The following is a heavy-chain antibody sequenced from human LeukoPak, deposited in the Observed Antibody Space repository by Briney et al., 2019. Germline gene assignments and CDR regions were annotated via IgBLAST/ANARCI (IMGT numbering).Heavy chain of an antibody. CDR1: GDSVSRSDSY. J-gene: IGHJ1*01. CDR3: ARRRYYDGSGYLE. V-gene: IGHV4-39*01. CDR2: IYYSGRT. Sequence: SETLSLTCSVSGDSVSRSDSYWDWIRQPPGKGLEWIGAIYYSGRTYYSPSLKSRVTMSVDPSNNQFSLNLRSVTAADTAVYYCARRRYYDGSGYLEWGQGTLLSVSS. D-gene: IGHD3-22*01.